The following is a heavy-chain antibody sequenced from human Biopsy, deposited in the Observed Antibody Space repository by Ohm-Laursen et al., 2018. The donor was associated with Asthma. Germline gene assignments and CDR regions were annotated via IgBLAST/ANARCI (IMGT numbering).Heavy chain of an antibody. D-gene: IGHD1-26*01. V-gene: IGHV4-39*01. J-gene: IGHJ4*02. CDR3: ARHSGNYYAQLNY. Sequence: PGTLSLTCRVSGGYTGSSDHHWAWIRQAPGKGLEWIGEINYRGDTNYNPSLESRVSISVDTSKNQFSLKLSSVTAADTAVYYCARHSGNYYAQLNYWGQGTLVTVSS. CDR1: GGYTGSSDHH. CDR2: INYRGDT.